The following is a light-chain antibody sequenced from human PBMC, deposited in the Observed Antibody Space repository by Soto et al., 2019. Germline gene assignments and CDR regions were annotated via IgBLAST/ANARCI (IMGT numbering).Light chain of an antibody. V-gene: IGKV3-15*01. J-gene: IGKJ2*01. CDR1: QSVKSSY. Sequence: TQAARTLSLTQGERATLPCRAIQSVKSSYLAWYQHKPGQAPRLLISDASTRATGIPARFSGSGSGTEFTLTISSLQSEDFALYYCHQYNSWPPGTFGQGTKVDI. CDR2: DAS. CDR3: HQYNSWPPGT.